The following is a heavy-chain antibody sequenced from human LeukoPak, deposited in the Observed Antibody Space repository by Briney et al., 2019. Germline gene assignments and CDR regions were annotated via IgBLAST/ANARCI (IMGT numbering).Heavy chain of an antibody. Sequence: SSETLSLTCTVSGGSISSYCWSWIRQPAGKGLEWIGRIYTRGSTNYNPSLKSRVTMSVDTSKNQFSLKLSSVTAADTAVYYCAGEGHYYDSSGYYYGGEDYWGQGTLVTVSS. CDR1: GGSISSYC. CDR3: AGEGHYYDSSGYYYGGEDY. J-gene: IGHJ4*02. V-gene: IGHV4-4*07. CDR2: IYTRGST. D-gene: IGHD3-22*01.